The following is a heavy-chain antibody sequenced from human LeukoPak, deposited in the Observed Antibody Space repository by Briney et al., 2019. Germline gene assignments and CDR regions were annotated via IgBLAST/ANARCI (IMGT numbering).Heavy chain of an antibody. V-gene: IGHV1-2*02. J-gene: IGHJ6*03. CDR2: INPNSGGT. CDR1: GYTFTGYY. D-gene: IGHD5-12*01. Sequence: GASVKVSCKASGYTFTGYYMHWVRQAPGQGLEWMGWINPNSGGTNYAQKFQGRVTMTRDTSISTAYMELSRLRSDDTAVYYCARFYSGYGNYYYYMDVWGKGTTVTVPS. CDR3: ARFYSGYGNYYYYMDV.